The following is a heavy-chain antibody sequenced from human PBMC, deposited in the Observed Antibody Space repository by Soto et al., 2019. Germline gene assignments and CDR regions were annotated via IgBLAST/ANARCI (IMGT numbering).Heavy chain of an antibody. CDR2: ISTGGTYT. J-gene: IGHJ4*02. CDR3: ARGQQWLV. CDR1: GFTFSDHY. D-gene: IGHD6-19*01. Sequence: ESGGGLVKPGGSLRLSCAASGFTFSDHYMSWIRQAPGKGLEWVSHISTGGTYTNYADSVKGRFTISRDNAKNSLYLQMNSLRVEDTAIYFCARGQQWLVGGQGTLVTVSS. V-gene: IGHV3-11*06.